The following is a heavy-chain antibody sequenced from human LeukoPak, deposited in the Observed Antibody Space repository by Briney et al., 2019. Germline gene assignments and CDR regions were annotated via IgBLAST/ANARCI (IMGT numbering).Heavy chain of an antibody. CDR2: IKQDGSEK. CDR3: ARDLTTYYYDSSGYYFDY. J-gene: IGHJ4*02. D-gene: IGHD3-22*01. CDR1: GFTFSSYW. Sequence: GGSLRLSCAASGFTFSSYWMSWVRQAPGTGLEWVANIKQDGSEKYYVDSVKGRFTISRDNAKNSLYLQMNSLRSEDTAVYYCARDLTTYYYDSSGYYFDYWGQGTLVTVSS. V-gene: IGHV3-7*03.